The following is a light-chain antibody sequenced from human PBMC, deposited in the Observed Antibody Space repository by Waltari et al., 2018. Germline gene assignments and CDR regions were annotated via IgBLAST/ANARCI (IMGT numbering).Light chain of an antibody. V-gene: IGLV1-47*01. Sequence: QSVLTQPPSASGTPGQRVTISCSGRSSNIGSHYAFWYQQLPGTAPKLLIYRNNQRPSGGPVRFFGSKSGTSASLVISGLRSEDEAYYYCAAWDDSLSGCVVFGGGTKVTVL. CDR3: AAWDDSLSGCVV. CDR2: RNN. J-gene: IGLJ2*01. CDR1: SSNIGSHY.